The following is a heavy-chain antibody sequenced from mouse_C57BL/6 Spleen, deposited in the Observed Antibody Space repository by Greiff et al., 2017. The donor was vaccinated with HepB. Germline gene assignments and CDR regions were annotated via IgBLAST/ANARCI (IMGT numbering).Heavy chain of an antibody. J-gene: IGHJ4*01. CDR3: ARNYDGSRDAMDY. CDR1: GYTFTSYW. D-gene: IGHD1-1*01. V-gene: IGHV1-69*01. CDR2: IDPSDSYT. Sequence: QVQLQQPGAELVMPGASVKLSCKASGYTFTSYWMHWVKQRPGQGLEWIGEIDPSDSYTNYNQKFKGKSTLTVDKSSSTAYMQLSSLTSEDSAVYYCARNYDGSRDAMDYWGQGTSVTVSS.